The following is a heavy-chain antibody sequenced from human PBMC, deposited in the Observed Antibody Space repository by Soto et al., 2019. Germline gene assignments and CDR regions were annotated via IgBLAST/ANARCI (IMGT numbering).Heavy chain of an antibody. CDR1: GYTFTSYY. D-gene: IGHD2-2*01. CDR2: INPSGGST. V-gene: IGHV1-46*01. J-gene: IGHJ6*02. CDR3: ARDIVVVPAADNYYYYYGMDV. Sequence: ASVKVSCKASGYTFTSYYMHWVRQAPGQGLEWMGIINPSGGSTSYAQKFQGRVTMTRDTSTSTVYMKLSSLRSEDTAVYYCARDIVVVPAADNYYYYYGMDVWGQGTTLTVSS.